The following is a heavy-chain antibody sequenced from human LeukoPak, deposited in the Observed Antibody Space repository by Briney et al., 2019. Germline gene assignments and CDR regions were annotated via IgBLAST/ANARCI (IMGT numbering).Heavy chain of an antibody. V-gene: IGHV3-7*01. CDR1: GFTFSSYA. CDR2: IKQDGSAK. D-gene: IGHD5-12*01. Sequence: GGSLRLSCAASGFTFSSYAMSWVRQAPGKELQWVAHIKQDGSAKYYVDSVKGRFTISRDNAKNSLYLQMNSLRAEDTAVYYCARVEASGYDYGAFDYWGQGTLVTVSS. J-gene: IGHJ4*02. CDR3: ARVEASGYDYGAFDY.